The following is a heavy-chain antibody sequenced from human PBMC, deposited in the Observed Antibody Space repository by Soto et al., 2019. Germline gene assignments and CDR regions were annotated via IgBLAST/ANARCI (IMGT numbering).Heavy chain of an antibody. CDR1: GFSLSTSGVG. CDR2: IYWDDDK. D-gene: IGHD3-16*02. Sequence: QITLKESGPTLVKPTQTLTLTCTFSGFSLSTSGVGVGWIRQPPGKALEWLALIYWDDDKRYSPSLKSRLTITKDPSKNQVFLTMPNMAPVDTATYYCAPFTFGGVIVPFAYWGQGTLVTVSS. J-gene: IGHJ4*02. CDR3: APFTFGGVIVPFAY. V-gene: IGHV2-5*02.